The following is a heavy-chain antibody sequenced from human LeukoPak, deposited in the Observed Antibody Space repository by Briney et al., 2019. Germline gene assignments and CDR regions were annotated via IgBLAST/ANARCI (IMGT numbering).Heavy chain of an antibody. J-gene: IGHJ4*02. D-gene: IGHD3-22*01. Sequence: PGGSLRLSCAASGFTVSSNYMSWVRQAPGKGLEWVSVIYSGGSTYYADSVKGRFTISRDNSENTLYLQMNSLRAEDTAVYYCARPYYYDSSGYDYWGQGTLVTVSS. V-gene: IGHV3-53*01. CDR3: ARPYYYDSSGYDY. CDR2: IYSGGST. CDR1: GFTVSSNY.